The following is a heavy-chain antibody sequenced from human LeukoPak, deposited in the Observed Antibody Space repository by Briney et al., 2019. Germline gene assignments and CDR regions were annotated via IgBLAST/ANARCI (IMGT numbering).Heavy chain of an antibody. V-gene: IGHV3-74*01. CDR2: INTDGSSR. D-gene: IGHD3-3*01. CDR3: ANSRHDFWSGYYSDWFDP. Sequence: PGGSLRLSCAASGFSFSNYWMHWVRQGPGEGLVWVSRINTDGSSRSYADSVKGRFTISRDNSKNTLYLQMNSLRAEDTAVYYCANSRHDFWSGYYSDWFDPWGQGTLVTVSS. J-gene: IGHJ5*02. CDR1: GFSFSNYW.